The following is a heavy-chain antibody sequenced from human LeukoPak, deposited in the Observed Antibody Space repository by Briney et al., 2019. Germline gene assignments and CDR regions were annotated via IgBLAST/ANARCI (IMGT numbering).Heavy chain of an antibody. Sequence: ASVKVSCKASGYTFTSYGISWVRQAPGQGLEWMGWISAYNGNTNYAQKLRGRVTMTTDTSTSTAYMELRSLRSDDTAVYYCARDLSQAAGPYYGMDVWGQGTTVTVSS. J-gene: IGHJ6*02. CDR1: GYTFTSYG. CDR2: ISAYNGNT. D-gene: IGHD6-13*01. V-gene: IGHV1-18*01. CDR3: ARDLSQAAGPYYGMDV.